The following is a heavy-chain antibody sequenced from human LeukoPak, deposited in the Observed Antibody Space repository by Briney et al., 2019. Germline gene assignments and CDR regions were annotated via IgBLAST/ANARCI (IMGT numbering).Heavy chain of an antibody. V-gene: IGHV4-39*01. Sequence: PSETLPLTCTVSGGSISSSSYYWGWIRQPPGKGLEWIGSIYYSGSTYYNPSLKSRVTISVDTSKNQFSLKLSSVTAADTAVYYCASHGGTDWGQGTLVTVSS. CDR1: GGSISSSSYY. J-gene: IGHJ1*01. CDR3: ASHGGTD. CDR2: IYYSGST. D-gene: IGHD3-10*01.